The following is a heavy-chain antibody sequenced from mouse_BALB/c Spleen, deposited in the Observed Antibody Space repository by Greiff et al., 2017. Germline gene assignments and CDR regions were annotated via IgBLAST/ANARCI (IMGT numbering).Heavy chain of an antibody. Sequence: VQLQQSGADLAKPGASVKMSCKASGYTFTSYWMHWVKQRPGQGLEWIGYINPSTGSTEYNQKFKDKATLTADKSSSTAYMQLSSLTSGDTAVYYYASGTSWFDYWGQGTLVTVSA. V-gene: IGHV1-7*01. J-gene: IGHJ3*01. CDR3: ASGTSWFDY. CDR1: GYTFTSYW. CDR2: INPSTGST. D-gene: IGHD3-3*01.